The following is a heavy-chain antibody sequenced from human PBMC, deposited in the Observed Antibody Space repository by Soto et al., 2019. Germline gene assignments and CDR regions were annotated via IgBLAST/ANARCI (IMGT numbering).Heavy chain of an antibody. CDR1: GYTFTSYG. D-gene: IGHD2-2*01. CDR3: AREAVVVPAAEYYYYYGMDV. V-gene: IGHV1-18*01. Sequence: ASVKVFCKASGYTFTSYGISWVRQAPGQGLEWMGWISAYNGNTNYAQKLQGRVTMTTDTSTSTAYMELRSLRSDDTAVYYCAREAVVVPAAEYYYYYGMDVWGQGTTVTVSS. J-gene: IGHJ6*02. CDR2: ISAYNGNT.